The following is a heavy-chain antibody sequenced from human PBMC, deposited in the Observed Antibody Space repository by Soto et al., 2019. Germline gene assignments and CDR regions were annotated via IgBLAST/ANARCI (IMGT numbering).Heavy chain of an antibody. CDR2: IYYSGST. D-gene: IGHD3-22*01. CDR1: GGSISSSSYY. CDR3: ARPQGGWLSYFAY. J-gene: IGHJ4*02. Sequence: SETLSLTCTVSGGSISSSSYYWGWIRQPPGKGLEWIGSIYYSGSTYYNPSLKSRVTISVDTSKNQFSLKLSSVTAADTAVYYCARPQGGWLSYFAYWGQGTLVTVSS. V-gene: IGHV4-39*01.